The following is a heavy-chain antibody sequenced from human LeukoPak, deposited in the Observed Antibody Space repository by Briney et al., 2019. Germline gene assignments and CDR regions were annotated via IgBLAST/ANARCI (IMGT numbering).Heavy chain of an antibody. CDR3: AKDIRQHLAAPDY. V-gene: IGHV3-30*18. Sequence: PGRSLRLSCAASGFTFSTYGMHWVRQAPGKGLEWVAAISYDGNSKYYADSVKGRFTISRDNSKNTLFVQMNTLSGEDTAVYYCAKDIRQHLAAPDYWGQGTLVTVSS. J-gene: IGHJ4*02. CDR2: ISYDGNSK. CDR1: GFTFSTYG. D-gene: IGHD6-25*01.